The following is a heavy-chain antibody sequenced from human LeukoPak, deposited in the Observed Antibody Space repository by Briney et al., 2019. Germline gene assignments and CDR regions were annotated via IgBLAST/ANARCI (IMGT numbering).Heavy chain of an antibody. CDR1: GGSIISNSYY. CDR2: IYHSGSA. Sequence: PSETLSLTCTVSGGSIISNSYYWGWIRQPPGMGLEWIGNIYHSGSAYYNPSLKSRVTISVDTSKNQFSLKLGSVTAADTAVYYCARRDCGGGSCYYFDYRGQGTLVTVSS. J-gene: IGHJ4*02. D-gene: IGHD2-15*01. CDR3: ARRDCGGGSCYYFDY. V-gene: IGHV4-39*01.